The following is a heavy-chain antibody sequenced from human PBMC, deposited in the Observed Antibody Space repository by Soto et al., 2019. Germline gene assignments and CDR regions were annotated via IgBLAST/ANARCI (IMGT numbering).Heavy chain of an antibody. D-gene: IGHD3-10*01. V-gene: IGHV1-69*02. CDR2: IIPILGIA. CDR3: ARVSQCGEFDY. J-gene: IGHJ4*02. CDR1: GGTFSSYT. Sequence: QVQLVQSGAEVKKPGSSVKVSCKASGGTFSSYTISWVRQAPGQGLEWMGRIIPILGIANYAQKSQGRVKIAEDKATSAAYVELSSLGSEDTAVYSGARVSQCGEFDYWGQGTLVTFSS.